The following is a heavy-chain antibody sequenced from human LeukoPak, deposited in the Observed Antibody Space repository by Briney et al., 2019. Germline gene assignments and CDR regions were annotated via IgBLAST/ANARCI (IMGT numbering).Heavy chain of an antibody. D-gene: IGHD2-2*02. CDR2: ISYDGSNK. CDR1: GFTFSSYG. V-gene: IGHV3-30*18. J-gene: IGHJ4*02. Sequence: GGSLRLSCAASGFTFSSYGMHWVRQAPGKGLEWVAVISYDGSNKYYADSVKGRFTISRDNSKNTLYLQMNSLRAEDTAVYYCAKVVPAAINGIAAAPYYFDYWGQGTLVTVSS. CDR3: AKVVPAAINGIAAAPYYFDY.